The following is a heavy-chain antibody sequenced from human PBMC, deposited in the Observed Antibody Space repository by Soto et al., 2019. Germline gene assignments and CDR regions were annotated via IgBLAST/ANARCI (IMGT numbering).Heavy chain of an antibody. CDR3: AREPRGYSGYGGFYY. D-gene: IGHD5-12*01. CDR1: GGSISSSNW. CDR2: INHSGST. V-gene: IGHV4-4*02. Sequence: QVQLQESGPGLVKPSGTLSLTCAVSGGSISSSNWWSWVRQPPGKGLEWIGEINHSGSTTYNPSRKSRVTRSVDTSKNQFSLKRSCVTAADTAVYYCAREPRGYSGYGGFYYWCHGTLVTVSS. J-gene: IGHJ4*01.